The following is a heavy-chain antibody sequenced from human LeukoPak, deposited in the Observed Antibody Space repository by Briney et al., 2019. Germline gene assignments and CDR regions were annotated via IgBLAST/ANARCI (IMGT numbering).Heavy chain of an antibody. D-gene: IGHD6-13*01. CDR3: TTDYNPLGIAAAGHSSGWYPV. Sequence: GGSLRLSCAASGWMHWVRQAPGKGLEWVGRIKSKTDGGTTDYAALGKGRFTIARDDSKNTLYLQMNSLKTEDTAVYYCTTDYNPLGIAAAGHSSGWYPVWGQGTLVTVSS. V-gene: IGHV3-15*01. J-gene: IGHJ4*02. CDR1: GW. CDR2: IKSKTDGGTT.